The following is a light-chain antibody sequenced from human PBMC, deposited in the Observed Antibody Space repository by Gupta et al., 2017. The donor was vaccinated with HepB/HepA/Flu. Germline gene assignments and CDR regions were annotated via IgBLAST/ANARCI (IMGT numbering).Light chain of an antibody. J-gene: IGKJ4*01. CDR3: QQYDDYPLT. CDR2: RAS. CDR1: QNISIW. Sequence: DIQMTQSPSTLSASVGDRVTNTCRASQNISIWLAWYQQKPGKAPKLLIYRASSLESGVPSRFRGSGSGTEFTLSISSVQPDDFATYYCQQYDDYPLTFGGGTKVEMK. V-gene: IGKV1-5*03.